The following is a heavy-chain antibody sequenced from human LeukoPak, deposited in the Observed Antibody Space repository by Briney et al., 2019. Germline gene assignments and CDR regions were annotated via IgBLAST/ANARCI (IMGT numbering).Heavy chain of an antibody. CDR3: ARDDFIAVAPSY. CDR2: ISYDASNK. D-gene: IGHD6-19*01. V-gene: IGHV3-30-3*01. CDR1: GFIFSTYA. Sequence: GGSLRLSCAASGFIFSTYAMHWVRQAPGKGLEWVSVISYDASNKYYADSVKGRFTISRDNSKNTQFLQMNSLRAEDTAVYYCARDDFIAVAPSYWGQGTLVTVSS. J-gene: IGHJ4*02.